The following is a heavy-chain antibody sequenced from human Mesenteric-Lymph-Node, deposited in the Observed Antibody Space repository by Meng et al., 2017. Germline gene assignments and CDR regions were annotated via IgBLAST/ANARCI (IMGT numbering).Heavy chain of an antibody. CDR1: GGSITSYY. V-gene: IGHV4-59*01. D-gene: IGHD2-8*01. CDR2: IHYSGTT. CDR3: AIMGDWFDP. Sequence: QVQLQESGPGLVTPSETLSLTCTVSGGSITSYYWSWIRQPPGKGLEWIAYIHYSGTTNYHPSLKSRVTILIDTSKNQFSLKLNSVTAADTAMYYCAIMGDWFDPWGQGTLVTVSS. J-gene: IGHJ5*02.